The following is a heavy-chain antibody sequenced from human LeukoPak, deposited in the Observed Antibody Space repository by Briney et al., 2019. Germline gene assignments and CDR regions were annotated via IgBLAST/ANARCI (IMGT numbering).Heavy chain of an antibody. CDR2: INHSGST. Sequence: PSETLSLTCAVYGGSFSGYYWSWIRQPPGKGLEWIGEINHSGSTNYNPSLKSRVTISVDTSKNQFSLKLSSVTAADTAVYYCARWDIVVVALDAFDIWGQGTMVTVSS. D-gene: IGHD2-15*01. CDR3: ARWDIVVVALDAFDI. CDR1: GGSFSGYY. V-gene: IGHV4-34*01. J-gene: IGHJ3*02.